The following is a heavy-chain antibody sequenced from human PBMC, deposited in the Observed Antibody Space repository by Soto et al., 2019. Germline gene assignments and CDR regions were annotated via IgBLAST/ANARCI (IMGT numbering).Heavy chain of an antibody. J-gene: IGHJ3*02. D-gene: IGHD6-19*01. Sequence: GGSLRLSCAASGFTFSSYWMHWVRQAPGKGLVWVSRINSGGYSTNYADSLKGRFTISKDNAKNTLYLQMNSLRAEDTAVYYCARGYSSGFDAFDTWGQGTMVTVSS. CDR3: ARGYSSGFDAFDT. CDR2: INSGGYST. CDR1: GFTFSSYW. V-gene: IGHV3-74*01.